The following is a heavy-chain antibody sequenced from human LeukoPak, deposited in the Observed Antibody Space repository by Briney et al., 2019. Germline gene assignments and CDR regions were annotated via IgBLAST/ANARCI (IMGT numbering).Heavy chain of an antibody. Sequence: ASVKVSCKASGYTFTSYGISWVRQAPGQGLEWMGWISAYNGNTNYAQKLQGRVTMTTDTSTSTAYMELRSLRSDDTAVYYCARDLNRYYYDSSGNGDYWGQGTLVTDSS. CDR3: ARDLNRYYYDSSGNGDY. CDR1: GYTFTSYG. CDR2: ISAYNGNT. V-gene: IGHV1-18*01. D-gene: IGHD3-22*01. J-gene: IGHJ4*02.